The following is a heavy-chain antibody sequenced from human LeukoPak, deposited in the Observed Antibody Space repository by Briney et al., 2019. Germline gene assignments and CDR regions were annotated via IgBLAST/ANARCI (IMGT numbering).Heavy chain of an antibody. V-gene: IGHV1-18*01. CDR2: ISAYNGNT. D-gene: IGHD3-16*01. J-gene: IGHJ2*01. CDR3: ARENLGGMLPTRPLYFDL. CDR1: GGTFSSYA. Sequence: ASVKVSCKASGGTFSSYAISWVRQAPGQGLEWMGWISAYNGNTNYAQKLQGRVTMTTDTSTSTAYMELRSLRSDDTAVYYCARENLGGMLPTRPLYFDLWGRGTLVTVSS.